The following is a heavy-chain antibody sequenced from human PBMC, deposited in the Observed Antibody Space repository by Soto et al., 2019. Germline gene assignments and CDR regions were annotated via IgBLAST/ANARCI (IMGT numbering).Heavy chain of an antibody. Sequence: EVELLESGGGLVQPGGSLRLSCAASGLTFSSFAMSWVRQVPGKGLEWVASISGSGAGTYYGDSVKGRFTVSRDNAKNILYLQMDSLRAEDTALYYCAKDRAFGYNPLDYWGQGTLVTVSS. D-gene: IGHD3-16*01. V-gene: IGHV3-23*02. CDR3: AKDRAFGYNPLDY. CDR1: GLTFSSFA. CDR2: ISGSGAGT. J-gene: IGHJ4*02.